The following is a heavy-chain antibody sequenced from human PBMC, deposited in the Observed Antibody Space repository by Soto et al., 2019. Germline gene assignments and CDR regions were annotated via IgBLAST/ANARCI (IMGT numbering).Heavy chain of an antibody. Sequence: QMQLQQCGAGLLKPSETLSLTCGVYGGSFSGDYRSWIRQPPGKGLEWIGEINHGGSTNYNPSLKSRVTISLDMSKSQFSLKLSSVTAADTAVYYCASGQAPLIGVVPAATDYHMDVWGEATTVTVSS. CDR1: GGSFSGDY. D-gene: IGHD2-15*01. V-gene: IGHV4-34*01. CDR2: INHGGST. CDR3: ASGQAPLIGVVPAATDYHMDV. J-gene: IGHJ6*03.